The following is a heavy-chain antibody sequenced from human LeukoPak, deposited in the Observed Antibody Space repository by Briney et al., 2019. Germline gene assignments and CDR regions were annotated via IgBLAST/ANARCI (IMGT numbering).Heavy chain of an antibody. J-gene: IGHJ3*02. Sequence: PGGSLRLSCAASGFTFSDYYMSWIRRAPGKGLEWVSSVSSSGRHMYYADSVKGRFTISRDNAKNSLYLQMNSLRAEDTAVYYCGRVKEASAFDIWGQGTMVTVS. V-gene: IGHV3-11*04. CDR2: VSSSGRHM. CDR1: GFTFSDYY. D-gene: IGHD5-12*01. CDR3: GRVKEASAFDI.